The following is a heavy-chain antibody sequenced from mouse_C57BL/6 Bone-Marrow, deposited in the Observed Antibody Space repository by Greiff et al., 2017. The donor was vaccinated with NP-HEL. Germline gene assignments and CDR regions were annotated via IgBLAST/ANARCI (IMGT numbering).Heavy chain of an antibody. Sequence: VQLQQSGAELARPGASVKLSCKASGYTFTSYGISWVKQRTGQGLEWIGEIYPRSGNTYYNEKFKGKATLTADKSSSTAYMELRSLTSEDAAVYFCASEVYYAMDYWGQGTSVTVSS. V-gene: IGHV1-81*01. CDR2: IYPRSGNT. CDR3: ASEVYYAMDY. J-gene: IGHJ4*01. CDR1: GYTFTSYG.